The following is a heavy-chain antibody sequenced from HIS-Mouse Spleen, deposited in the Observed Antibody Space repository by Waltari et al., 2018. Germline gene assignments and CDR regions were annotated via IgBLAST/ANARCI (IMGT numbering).Heavy chain of an antibody. CDR1: GFTLDDYA. Sequence: EVQLVESGGGLVQPGRSLRLSCAASGFTLDDYAMHWFRQAPGKGLEWVSGISWNSGSIGYADSVKGRFTISRDNAKNSLYLQMNSLRAEDTALYYCAKDMGLRFLEWLFDYWGQGTLVTVSS. J-gene: IGHJ4*02. V-gene: IGHV3-9*01. CDR3: AKDMGLRFLEWLFDY. D-gene: IGHD3-3*01. CDR2: ISWNSGSI.